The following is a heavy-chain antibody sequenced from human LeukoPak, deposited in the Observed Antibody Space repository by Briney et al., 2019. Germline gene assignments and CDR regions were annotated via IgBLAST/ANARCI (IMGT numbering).Heavy chain of an antibody. CDR3: ARLPTITFFDY. D-gene: IGHD5-12*01. Sequence: PSETLSLTCTVSGGSISTSNYYWGWIRQPPGKGLEWIGNIFYSGSTYYGPSLKSRVTISVDTSKNQFSLKLSSVTAADTAVYYCARLPTITFFDYWGQGTLVTISS. CDR1: GGSISTSNYY. J-gene: IGHJ4*02. CDR2: IFYSGST. V-gene: IGHV4-39*01.